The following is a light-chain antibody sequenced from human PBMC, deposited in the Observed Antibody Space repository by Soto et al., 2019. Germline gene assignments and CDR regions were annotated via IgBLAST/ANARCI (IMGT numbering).Light chain of an antibody. Sequence: EIVLTQSPATLSLSPGERATISCRASQSVSNYLAWYQQKPGQAPRLLSFDASNRAPGIPAMFSGSGSGTDFTLTISGLEPEDGAIYYCQQRSSWPPRYTCGQGTKLEIK. CDR1: QSVSNY. V-gene: IGKV3-11*01. CDR3: QQRSSWPPRYT. CDR2: DAS. J-gene: IGKJ2*01.